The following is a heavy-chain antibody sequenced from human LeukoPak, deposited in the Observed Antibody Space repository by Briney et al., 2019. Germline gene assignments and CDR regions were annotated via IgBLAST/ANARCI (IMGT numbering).Heavy chain of an antibody. CDR2: IKSKANNYAT. J-gene: IGHJ4*02. V-gene: IGHV3-73*01. CDR1: GFTFSGSA. CDR3: TRRGDGDYGDY. Sequence: GGSLRLSCAASGFTFSGSAMRWVRQASGKGLEWVGRIKSKANNYATAYAASVKGRFTISRDDSETTAFRQMTSLKTEDTAVYYCTRRGDGDYGDYWGQGTLVTVSS. D-gene: IGHD4-17*01.